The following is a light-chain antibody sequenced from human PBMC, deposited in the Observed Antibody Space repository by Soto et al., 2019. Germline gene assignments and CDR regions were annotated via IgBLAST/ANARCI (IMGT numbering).Light chain of an antibody. V-gene: IGKV3-11*01. J-gene: IGKJ1*01. CDR1: QSVSSY. CDR3: QQRSNWPVT. CDR2: DAS. Sequence: EIVLTQSPATLSLSPGEGATLSCRASQSVSSYLAWYQQKPGQAPRLLIYDASNRATGIPARFSGSGSGTDFPLIISSLEPEDFAFYYCQQRSNWPVTFGLGTKV.